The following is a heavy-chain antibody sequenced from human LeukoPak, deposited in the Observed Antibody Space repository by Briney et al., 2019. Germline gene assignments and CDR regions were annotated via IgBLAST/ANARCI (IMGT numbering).Heavy chain of an antibody. CDR1: GFTVSSNY. D-gene: IGHD1-1*01. Sequence: GGSLRLSCAASGFTVSSNYMSWVRQAPGKGLEWVSVIYSGGSTYYADSVKGRFTISRDNSKNTLYLQMNSLRAEDTAVYYCARDLYNGAGFGYYYYMDVWGKGTTVTVSS. CDR3: ARDLYNGAGFGYYYYMDV. CDR2: IYSGGST. J-gene: IGHJ6*03. V-gene: IGHV3-53*05.